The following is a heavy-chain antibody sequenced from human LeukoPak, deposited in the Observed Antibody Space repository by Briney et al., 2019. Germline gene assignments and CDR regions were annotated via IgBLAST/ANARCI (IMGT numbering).Heavy chain of an antibody. D-gene: IGHD3-22*01. CDR2: ISAYNGNT. CDR1: GYTFTSYG. Sequence: ASVKVSCKASGYTFTSYGISWVRQAPGQGLEGMGGISAYNGNTNYAQKLQGRVAMTTDTSTSTAYMELRSLRSDDTAVYYCARDYDSSGSLSFDYWGQGTLVTVSS. J-gene: IGHJ4*02. CDR3: ARDYDSSGSLSFDY. V-gene: IGHV1-18*01.